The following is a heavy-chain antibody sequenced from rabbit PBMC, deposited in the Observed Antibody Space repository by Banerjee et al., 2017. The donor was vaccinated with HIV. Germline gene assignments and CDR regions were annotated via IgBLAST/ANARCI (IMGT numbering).Heavy chain of an antibody. CDR1: GFSFSSSYY. V-gene: IGHV1S40*01. J-gene: IGHJ4*01. D-gene: IGHD8-1*01. Sequence: QSLEESGGDLVKPGASLTLTCTASGFSFSSSYYMCWVRQAPGKGLEWIACIYAGSSGSTYYASWAKGRFTISKTSSTTVTLQMTSLTAADTATYFCAREDPAGSSYYIYPFNLWGQGTLVTVS. CDR2: IYAGSSGST. CDR3: AREDPAGSSYYIYPFNL.